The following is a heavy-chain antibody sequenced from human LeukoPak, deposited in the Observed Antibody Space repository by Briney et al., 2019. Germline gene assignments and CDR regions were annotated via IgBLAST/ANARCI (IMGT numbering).Heavy chain of an antibody. V-gene: IGHV3-74*01. J-gene: IGHJ6*02. Sequence: GGSLRLSCAASGLTFSNYWMSWVRQAPGKGLMWVSQINSDGSATSCADPVKGRCTISRDNAKNMLYLEMNSLRVEDTAVYFCTRDHGLDVWGQGTTVTVSS. CDR1: GLTFSNYW. CDR3: TRDHGLDV. CDR2: INSDGSAT.